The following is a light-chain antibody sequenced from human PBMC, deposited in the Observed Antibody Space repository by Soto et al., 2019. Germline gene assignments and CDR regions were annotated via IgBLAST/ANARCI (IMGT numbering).Light chain of an antibody. CDR3: QQYDSWPHT. J-gene: IGKJ2*01. V-gene: IGKV3-15*01. Sequence: EIVMTQSPATLSVSPGERVTLSCGASQSISGDLAWYQQKPGQAPRLVIYGASTRATGVPVRFSGSGSATEFTLTISSLQSEDFAVYYCQQYDSWPHTFGLGTSLEIK. CDR1: QSISGD. CDR2: GAS.